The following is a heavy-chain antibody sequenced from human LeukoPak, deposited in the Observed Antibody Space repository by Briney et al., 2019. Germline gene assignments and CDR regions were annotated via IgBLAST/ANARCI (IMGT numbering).Heavy chain of an antibody. CDR3: ARGPQLLWFGELSILDY. CDR2: ISAYNGNT. Sequence: ASVKVSCKASGYTFTSYGISWVRQAPGQGLEWMGWISAYNGNTNYAQKLQGRVTMTTDTSTSTAYMELRSLRSDDTAVYYCARGPQLLWFGELSILDYWGQGTLVTVSS. D-gene: IGHD3-10*01. J-gene: IGHJ4*02. CDR1: GYTFTSYG. V-gene: IGHV1-18*01.